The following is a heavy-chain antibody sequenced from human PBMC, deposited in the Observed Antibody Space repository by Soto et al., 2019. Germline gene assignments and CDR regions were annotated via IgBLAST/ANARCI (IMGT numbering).Heavy chain of an antibody. Sequence: QVQLVESGGGVVQPGRSLRLSCAASGFTFSSYAMHWVRQAPGKGLEWVAVISYDGSNKYYADSVKGRFTISRDNSKNTLYLQMHSLRAEDTAVYSCARGESGWWKEAFEIWGQGTMVTVSS. CDR2: ISYDGSNK. V-gene: IGHV3-30-3*01. CDR3: ARGESGWWKEAFEI. J-gene: IGHJ3*02. D-gene: IGHD6-19*01. CDR1: GFTFSSYA.